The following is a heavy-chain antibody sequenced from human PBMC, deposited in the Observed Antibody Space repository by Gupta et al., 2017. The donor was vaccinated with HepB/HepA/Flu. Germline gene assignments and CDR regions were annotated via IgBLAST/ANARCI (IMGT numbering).Heavy chain of an antibody. V-gene: IGHV3-43*01. CDR3: AKDITRYSSGWYEY. J-gene: IGHJ4*02. CDR1: GLSFDNYT. Sequence: EVQLVESGGIVVQSGGSLRLSCAGSGLSFDNYTMHWVRQAPGKGLEWVSLISWDGGSTYYADSVKGRFTTSRDNSKNSLYLQMSSLRSEDTALYYCAKDITRYSSGWYEYWGQGTLVTVSS. CDR2: ISWDGGST. D-gene: IGHD6-19*01.